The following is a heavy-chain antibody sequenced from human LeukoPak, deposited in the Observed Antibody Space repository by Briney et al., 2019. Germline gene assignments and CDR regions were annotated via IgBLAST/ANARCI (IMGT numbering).Heavy chain of an antibody. CDR2: ISANGGGT. D-gene: IGHD3-16*01. J-gene: IGHJ4*02. CDR1: GFIFSSYA. CDR3: ARLGESSCTDY. Sequence: GGSLRLSCAASGFIFSSYAMIWARRAPGKGLEWVSSISANGGGTYYADSVKGRFTISRDNSKNTVYLQMNSLRAEDTAVYYCARLGESSCTDYWGQGTLVTVSS. V-gene: IGHV3-23*01.